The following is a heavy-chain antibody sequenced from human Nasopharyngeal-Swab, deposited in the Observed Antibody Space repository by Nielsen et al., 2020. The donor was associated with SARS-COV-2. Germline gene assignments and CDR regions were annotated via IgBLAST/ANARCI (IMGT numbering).Heavy chain of an antibody. J-gene: IGHJ4*02. D-gene: IGHD6-13*01. V-gene: IGHV7-4-1*02. Sequence: ASVKVSCKASGYTFTSYAMNWVRQAPGQGLEWMGWINTNTGNPTYAQGFTGRFVFSLDTSVSTAYLQISSLKAEDTAVYYCARGDWYSISWLLKSYYFDYWGQGTLVTVSS. CDR3: ARGDWYSISWLLKSYYFDY. CDR2: INTNTGNP. CDR1: GYTFTSYA.